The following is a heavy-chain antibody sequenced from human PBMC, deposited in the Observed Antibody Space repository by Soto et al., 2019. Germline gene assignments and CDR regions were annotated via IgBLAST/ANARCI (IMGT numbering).Heavy chain of an antibody. V-gene: IGHV3-30*18. CDR3: AKEDVAARDDTIAYYYYYGMDV. J-gene: IGHJ6*02. CDR2: ISYDGSNK. D-gene: IGHD6-6*01. Sequence: GESLKISCAASGFTFSSYGMHWVRQAPGKGLEWVAVISYDGSNKYYADSVKGRFTISRDNSKNTLYLQMNSLRAEDTAVYYCAKEDVAARDDTIAYYYYYGMDVWGQGTTVTVSS. CDR1: GFTFSSYG.